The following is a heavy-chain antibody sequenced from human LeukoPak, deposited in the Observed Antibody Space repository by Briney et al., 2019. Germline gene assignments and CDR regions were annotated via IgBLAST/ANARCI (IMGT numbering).Heavy chain of an antibody. J-gene: IGHJ6*02. V-gene: IGHV1-58*01. CDR2: IVVGSGNT. CDR1: GFTFTSSA. CDR3: AADLDDYGDARGMDV. Sequence: SVKVSCTASGFTFTSSAVQWVRQARGQRLEWIGWIVVGSGNTNYAQKFQERVTITRDMSTSTAYMELSGLRSEDTAVYYCAADLDDYGDARGMDVWGQGTTVTVSS. D-gene: IGHD4-17*01.